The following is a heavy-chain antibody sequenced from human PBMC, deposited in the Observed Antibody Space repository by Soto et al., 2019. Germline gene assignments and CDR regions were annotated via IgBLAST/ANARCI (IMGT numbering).Heavy chain of an antibody. Sequence: QVQLVQSGAEVKKPGSSVKVSCKASGGTFNSYVINWVRQAPGQGLEWMGGIIIFFGTAEYAQKFQGRVTIPADEGASTAYMELSSLKSGDTAVYYCAGTHFDTSGYYPSALEYWGQGTQVSVSS. V-gene: IGHV1-69*01. CDR1: GGTFNSYV. CDR2: IIIFFGTA. CDR3: AGTHFDTSGYYPSALEY. D-gene: IGHD3-22*01. J-gene: IGHJ4*02.